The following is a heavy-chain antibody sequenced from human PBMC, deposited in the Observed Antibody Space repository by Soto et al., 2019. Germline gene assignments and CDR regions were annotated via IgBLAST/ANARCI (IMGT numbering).Heavy chain of an antibody. CDR2: INVYNGNT. V-gene: IGHV1-18*01. Sequence: QVQLVQSGGEVKKPGASVKVSCKASGYTFTNYGISWVRQAPGQGLEWMGWINVYNGNTKYAQKVQGRVTMTTDTSTITAYMELRILRSDDTAVYYCARGVGSGSYYNQYNWFDPWGQGTLVTVSS. J-gene: IGHJ5*02. CDR1: GYTFTNYG. D-gene: IGHD3-10*01. CDR3: ARGVGSGSYYNQYNWFDP.